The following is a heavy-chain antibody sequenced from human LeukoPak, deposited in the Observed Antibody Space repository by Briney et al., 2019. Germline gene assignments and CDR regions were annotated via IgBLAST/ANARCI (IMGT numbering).Heavy chain of an antibody. V-gene: IGHV1-69*04. CDR3: AREGNELLSKDFDY. CDR1: GGTFSSYA. Sequence: SVKVSCKASGGTFSSYAISWVRQAPGQGLEWMGRIIPILGIANYAQKFQGRVTITADKSTSTAYMELSSLRSEDTAVYYCAREGNELLSKDFDYWGQGTLVAVSS. J-gene: IGHJ4*02. CDR2: IIPILGIA. D-gene: IGHD2-21*02.